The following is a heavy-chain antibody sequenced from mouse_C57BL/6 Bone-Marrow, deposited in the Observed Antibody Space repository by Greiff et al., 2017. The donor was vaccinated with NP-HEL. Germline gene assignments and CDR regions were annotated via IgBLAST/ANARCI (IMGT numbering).Heavy chain of an antibody. D-gene: IGHD1-1*01. CDR3: TGEAYYYGSRGFAY. Sequence: EVMLVESGGGLVQPGGSMKLSCVASGFTFSNYWMNWVRQSPEKGLEWVAQIRLKSDNYATHYAESVKGRFTISRDDSKSSVYLQMNNLRAEDTGIYYCTGEAYYYGSRGFAYWGQGTLVTVSA. V-gene: IGHV6-3*01. CDR1: GFTFSNYW. J-gene: IGHJ3*01. CDR2: IRLKSDNYAT.